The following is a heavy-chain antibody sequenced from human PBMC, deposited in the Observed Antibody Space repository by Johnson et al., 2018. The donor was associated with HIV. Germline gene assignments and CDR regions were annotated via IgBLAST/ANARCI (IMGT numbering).Heavy chain of an antibody. CDR3: AKEKRSSSWYLGGFDI. Sequence: VQLVESGGGLVQPGRSLRLSCAASGFTFSSYAMSWVRQAPGKGLEWVSAIRGSGGSTYSADSVKGRFTISRDNSKNTLYLQMNSLRAEDTAVYYCAKEKRSSSWYLGGFDIWGQGTMVTVSS. D-gene: IGHD6-13*01. J-gene: IGHJ3*02. CDR2: IRGSGGST. CDR1: GFTFSSYA. V-gene: IGHV3-23*04.